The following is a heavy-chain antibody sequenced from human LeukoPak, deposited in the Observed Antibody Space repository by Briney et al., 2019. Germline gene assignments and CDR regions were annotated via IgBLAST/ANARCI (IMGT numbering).Heavy chain of an antibody. V-gene: IGHV3-23*01. CDR2: ISGSGGST. J-gene: IGHJ4*02. Sequence: PGGSLRLSCAASGFTFSSYAMSWVRQAPGKGLEWVSAISGSGGSTYYADSVKGRFTISRDNSKNTLYLQMNSLRAEDTAVYYCAKDRWGSGSYYSYFDYWGQGTLVTVSS. CDR1: GFTFSSYA. D-gene: IGHD1-26*01. CDR3: AKDRWGSGSYYSYFDY.